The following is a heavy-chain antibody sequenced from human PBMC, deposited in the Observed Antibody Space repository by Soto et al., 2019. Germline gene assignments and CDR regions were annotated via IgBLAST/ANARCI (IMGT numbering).Heavy chain of an antibody. CDR3: ARGRPYDFWSGYSQTIDY. CDR2: IYYSGST. V-gene: IGHV4-59*12. CDR1: GGSISSYY. D-gene: IGHD3-3*01. Sequence: SETLSLTCTVSGGSISSYYWSWIRQPPGKGLEWIGYIYYSGSTNYNPSLKSRVTISVDTSKNQFSLKLSSVTAADTAVYYCARGRPYDFWSGYSQTIDYWGQGTLVTVSS. J-gene: IGHJ4*02.